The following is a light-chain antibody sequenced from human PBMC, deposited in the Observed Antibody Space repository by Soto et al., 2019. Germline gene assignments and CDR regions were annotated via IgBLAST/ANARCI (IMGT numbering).Light chain of an antibody. CDR3: QKYSSVPV. V-gene: IGKV1-27*01. CDR1: QGIRNF. Sequence: DIPMTQSPTSLSASVGDRVTITCRASQGIRNFVAWYQQKPGKAPKLLIYAASTLQSGVPSLFSGSGSGTDFTLTINSLQPEDVATYSCQKYSSVPVFGPGTKVEIK. CDR2: AAS. J-gene: IGKJ3*01.